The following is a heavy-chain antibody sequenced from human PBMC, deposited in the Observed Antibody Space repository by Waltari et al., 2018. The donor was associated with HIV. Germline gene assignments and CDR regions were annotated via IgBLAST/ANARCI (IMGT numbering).Heavy chain of an antibody. Sequence: QLQLQESGPGLVKPSETLSLTCTVSGGSISSSSYYWGWIRQPPGKGLEWIGSIYYSGSTYYNPSLKSRVTISVDTSKNQFSLKLSSVTAADTAVYYCARLEFNLEWLEDWFDPWGQGTLVTVSS. V-gene: IGHV4-39*01. D-gene: IGHD3-3*01. J-gene: IGHJ5*02. CDR1: GGSISSSSYY. CDR2: IYYSGST. CDR3: ARLEFNLEWLEDWFDP.